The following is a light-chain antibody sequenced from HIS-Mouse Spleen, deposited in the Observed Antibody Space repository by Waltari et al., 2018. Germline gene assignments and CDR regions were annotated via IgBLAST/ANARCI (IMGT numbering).Light chain of an antibody. CDR1: SSDVGGYNS. CDR3: CSYAGSYTWV. J-gene: IGLJ3*02. V-gene: IGLV2-11*02. Sequence: QSALTQPRLVSGSPGQSVTIHCTGTSSDVGGYNSVVRYQQHHGKAPKLLIYDVSQRPPGVPDRFSGSKSGNTASLTISGLQAEDEADYYCCSYAGSYTWVFGGGTKLTVL. CDR2: DVS.